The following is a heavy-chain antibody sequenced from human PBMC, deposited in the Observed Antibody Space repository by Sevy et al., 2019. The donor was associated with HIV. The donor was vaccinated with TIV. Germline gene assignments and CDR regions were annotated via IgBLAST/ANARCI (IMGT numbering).Heavy chain of an antibody. CDR1: GGTFSSYA. Sequence: ASVKVSCKASGGTFSSYAISWVRQAPGQGLEWMGGIIPIFGTANYAQKFKGRVTITADKSTSTAYMELSSLRSEDTAVYYCARVRVITMIVVATFDAFDIWGQGTMVTVSS. J-gene: IGHJ3*02. CDR2: IIPIFGTA. CDR3: ARVRVITMIVVATFDAFDI. V-gene: IGHV1-69*06. D-gene: IGHD3-22*01.